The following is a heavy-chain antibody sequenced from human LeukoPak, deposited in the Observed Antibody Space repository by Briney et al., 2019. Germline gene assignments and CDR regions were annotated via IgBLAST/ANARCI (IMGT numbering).Heavy chain of an antibody. J-gene: IGHJ4*02. CDR1: GFTFTNYE. D-gene: IGHD3-16*01. V-gene: IGHV3-23*01. CDR2: ISGSGDST. CDR3: AKALGDWPTTLDY. Sequence: GGSLRLSCAASGFTFTNYEMNWVRQSPGKGLEWVSGISGSGDSTYYADSVKGRFTVSRDNSKNTLYLQMNSLTAADTAVYFCAKALGDWPTTLDYWGRGTLVTVSS.